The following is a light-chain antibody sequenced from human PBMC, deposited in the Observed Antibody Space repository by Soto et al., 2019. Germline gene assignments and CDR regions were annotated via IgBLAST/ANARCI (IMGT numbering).Light chain of an antibody. CDR3: QKYNSAPLT. CDR1: EGIRND. Sequence: DIQRTQSPASLSSSGLDIVTITCRASEGIRNDLGWYQQKPGKAPKRLIYAASTLHPGVPSRFSGSGSGTDFTLTISSLQPEDVATYYCQKYNSAPLTFGPGTRLEIK. V-gene: IGKV1-27*01. J-gene: IGKJ5*01. CDR2: AAS.